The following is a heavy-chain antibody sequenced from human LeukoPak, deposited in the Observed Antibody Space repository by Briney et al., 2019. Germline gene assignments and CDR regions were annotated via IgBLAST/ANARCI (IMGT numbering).Heavy chain of an antibody. V-gene: IGHV4-61*02. CDR3: ARAEVAIVVVPAARGGWFDP. Sequence: SETLSLTCTVSGGSISSGSYYWSWIRQPAGKGLEWIGRIYTSGSTNYNPSLKSRVTISVDTSKNQFSLKLSSVTAADTAVYYCARAEVAIVVVPAARGGWFDPWGQGTLVTVSS. CDR2: IYTSGST. D-gene: IGHD2-2*01. CDR1: GGSISSGSYY. J-gene: IGHJ5*02.